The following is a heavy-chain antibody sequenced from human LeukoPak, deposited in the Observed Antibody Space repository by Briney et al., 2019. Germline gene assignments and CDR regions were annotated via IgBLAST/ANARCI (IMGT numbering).Heavy chain of an antibody. CDR3: ARGPPRALYDFWFDP. CDR2: ISAYNGNT. CDR1: GYTFTSYG. V-gene: IGHV1-18*01. J-gene: IGHJ5*02. D-gene: IGHD3-3*01. Sequence: GASVKVSCKASGYTFTSYGISWVRQAPGQGLEWMGWISAYNGNTNYAQKLQGRVTMTTDTSTSTAYMELRSLRSDDTAVYYCARGPPRALYDFWFDPWGQGTLVTVSS.